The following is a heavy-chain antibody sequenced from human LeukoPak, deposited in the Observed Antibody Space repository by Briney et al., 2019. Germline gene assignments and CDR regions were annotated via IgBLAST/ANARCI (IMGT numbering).Heavy chain of an antibody. CDR3: ARAAVADTPQYYFDY. D-gene: IGHD6-19*01. CDR1: GLTFRNYA. CDR2: ISSDGSNR. V-gene: IGHV3-30-3*01. Sequence: GGSLRPSCTASGLTFRNYAMQWVRQAPGKGLEWVTVISSDGSNRFYTDSVKGRFTISKDNSMNTLYLQMNSLKTEDTAVYYCARAAVADTPQYYFDYWGQGTLVTVSS. J-gene: IGHJ4*02.